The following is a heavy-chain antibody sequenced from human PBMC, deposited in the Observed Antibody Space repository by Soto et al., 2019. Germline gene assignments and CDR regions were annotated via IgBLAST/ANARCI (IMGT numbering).Heavy chain of an antibody. J-gene: IGHJ6*03. V-gene: IGHV4-39*01. CDR2: IYYSGST. Sequence: SETLSLTCTVSGGSISSSSYYWGWIRQPPGKGLEWIGSIYYSGSTYYNPSLKSRVTISVDTSKNQFSLKLSSVTAADTAVYYCARPAVIYGHSSSWDPYYYYMDVWGKGTTVTVSS. CDR3: ARPAVIYGHSSSWDPYYYYMDV. CDR1: GGSISSSSYY. D-gene: IGHD6-13*01.